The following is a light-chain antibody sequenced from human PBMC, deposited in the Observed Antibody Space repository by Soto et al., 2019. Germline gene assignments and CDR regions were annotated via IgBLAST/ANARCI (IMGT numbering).Light chain of an antibody. J-gene: IGKJ2*01. V-gene: IGKV4-1*01. CDR2: WAS. CDR3: QQYCCAPPYA. Sequence: DIVMTQSPDFLAVSLGERATINCKSSQTGLHSSNNKNWIAWSHQRPRHPPRLLIYWASTRESGVPDRLSVGGFGTDFTLTIASLQADDVAVYYCQQYCCAPPYAFGQGGTLEIK. CDR1: QTGLHSSNNKNW.